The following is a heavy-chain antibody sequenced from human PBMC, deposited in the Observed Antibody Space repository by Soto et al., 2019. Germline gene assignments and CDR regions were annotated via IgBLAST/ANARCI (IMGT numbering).Heavy chain of an antibody. CDR2: ISYDGGLK. V-gene: IGHV3-30*03. D-gene: IGHD5-18*01. Sequence: QAHLVESGGGVVQPGRSLRLSCAASGFTFTSYGMHWVRQAPGTRLEWVAVISYDGGLKHYADSVKGRFTISRDNSKNMVLVQMNSLRAEDTAVYYCVSDRGYGHASVPYSWGQGTLVSVSS. J-gene: IGHJ4*02. CDR3: VSDRGYGHASVPYS. CDR1: GFTFTSYG.